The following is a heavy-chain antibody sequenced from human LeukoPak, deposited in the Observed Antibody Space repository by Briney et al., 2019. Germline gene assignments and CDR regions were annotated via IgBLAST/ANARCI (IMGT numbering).Heavy chain of an antibody. CDR3: ARMKYSSSWAFDY. D-gene: IGHD6-13*01. Sequence: SETLSLICAVYGGSFSGYYWSWIRQPPGKGLEWIGEINHSGSTNYNPSLKSRVTISVDTSKNQFSLKLSSVTAADTAVYYCARMKYSSSWAFDYWGQGTLVTVSS. CDR2: INHSGST. CDR1: GGSFSGYY. V-gene: IGHV4-34*01. J-gene: IGHJ4*02.